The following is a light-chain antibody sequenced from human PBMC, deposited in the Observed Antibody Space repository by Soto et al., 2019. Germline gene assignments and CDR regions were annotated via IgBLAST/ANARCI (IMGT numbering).Light chain of an antibody. J-gene: IGKJ1*01. V-gene: IGKV1-5*01. CDR1: QSVSGR. Sequence: DIQMTQSHSTLSASVEDTVTVTCRASQSVSGRLAWYQQKPGEAPKLLIYDASALPRGVPSRFSGSGSGTKFTLTIASLQPDDFATYYCQQYETFSGTVGPGTKVDSK. CDR2: DAS. CDR3: QQYETFSGT.